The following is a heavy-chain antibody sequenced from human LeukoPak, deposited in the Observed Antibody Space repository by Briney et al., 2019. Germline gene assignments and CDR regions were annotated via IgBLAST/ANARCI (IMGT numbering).Heavy chain of an antibody. CDR2: ISCSGSTI. CDR1: VFSFSPYC. CDR3: ARNTPFYGDYPYYFDY. J-gene: IGHJ4*02. V-gene: IGHV3-48*04. D-gene: IGHD4-17*01. Sequence: HPGVPLRLFCTASVFSFSPYCMSWVRQAPGKGLEGVSYISCSGSTIYYADSVKGRFTISRDYAKNSLYLQMNSLRAEDTAVYYCARNTPFYGDYPYYFDYWGQGTLVTVSS.